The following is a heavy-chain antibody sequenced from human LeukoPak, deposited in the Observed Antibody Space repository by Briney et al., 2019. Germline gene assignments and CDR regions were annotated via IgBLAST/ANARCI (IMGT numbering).Heavy chain of an antibody. J-gene: IGHJ4*02. CDR3: ASTSDYGDYSMSFDY. Sequence: SETLSLTCTVSGGSISSSSYYWGWIRQPPGKGLEWIGSIYYSGSTYYNPSLKSRVTISVDTSKNQFSLKLSSVTAADTAVYYCASTSDYGDYSMSFDYWGQGTLVTVSS. V-gene: IGHV4-39*07. CDR2: IYYSGST. D-gene: IGHD4-17*01. CDR1: GGSISSSSYY.